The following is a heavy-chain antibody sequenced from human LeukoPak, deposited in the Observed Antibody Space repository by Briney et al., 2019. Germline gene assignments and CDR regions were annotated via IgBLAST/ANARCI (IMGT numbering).Heavy chain of an antibody. Sequence: GASLKISCKGSGYRFTSYWIGWGRQMPGKGLEWMGIIYPGDSDTRYSPSFQGQVTISADKSISTAYLQWSSLKASDTAMYYCARPSRTYCGGDCYSGWAFDIWGQGTMVTVSS. CDR2: IYPGDSDT. J-gene: IGHJ3*02. V-gene: IGHV5-51*01. D-gene: IGHD2-21*02. CDR3: ARPSRTYCGGDCYSGWAFDI. CDR1: GYRFTSYW.